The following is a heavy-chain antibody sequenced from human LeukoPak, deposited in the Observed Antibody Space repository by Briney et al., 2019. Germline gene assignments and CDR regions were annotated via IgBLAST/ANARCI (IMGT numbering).Heavy chain of an antibody. J-gene: IGHJ4*02. CDR1: GFTVSSSH. Sequence: GGSLRLSCAASGFTVSSSHMTWVRQTPGKGLVWVSVTYSGGNTDYADSVKGRFTISRDNSRNTLYLQMSSLKVEDTAIYYCARGRDYFPIDYWGQGTFVIVSS. CDR2: TYSGGNT. CDR3: ARGRDYFPIDY. D-gene: IGHD2/OR15-2a*01. V-gene: IGHV3-53*01.